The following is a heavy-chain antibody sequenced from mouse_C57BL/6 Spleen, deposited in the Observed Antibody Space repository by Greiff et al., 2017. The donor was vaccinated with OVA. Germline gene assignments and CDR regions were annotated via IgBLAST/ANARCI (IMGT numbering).Heavy chain of an antibody. Sequence: EVMLVESGGGLVKPGGSLKLSCAASGFTFSDYGMHWVRQAPEKGLEWVAYISSGSSTIYYADTVKGRFTISRDNAKNTLFLQMTSLRSEDTAMYYCARAANWDGYFDVWGTGTTVTVSS. D-gene: IGHD4-1*02. J-gene: IGHJ1*03. CDR3: ARAANWDGYFDV. CDR1: GFTFSDYG. CDR2: ISSGSSTI. V-gene: IGHV5-17*01.